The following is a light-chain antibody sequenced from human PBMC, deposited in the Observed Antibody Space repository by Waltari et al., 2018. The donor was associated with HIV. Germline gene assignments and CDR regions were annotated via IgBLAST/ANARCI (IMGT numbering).Light chain of an antibody. CDR2: STD. V-gene: IGLV8-61*01. CDR1: SGSVSTTSF. Sequence: QTVVTQEPSISVSPGGPVPLTCCLRSGSVSTTSFPRWYQQTPGQAPRTLIYSTDTRSSGVPDRFSGSILENKAALTITGARAEDESDYYCVLYVDSGSWIFGGGTRLTVL. CDR3: VLYVDSGSWI. J-gene: IGLJ2*01.